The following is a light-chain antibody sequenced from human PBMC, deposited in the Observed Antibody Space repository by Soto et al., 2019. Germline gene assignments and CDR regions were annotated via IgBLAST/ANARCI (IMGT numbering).Light chain of an antibody. J-gene: IGKJ5*01. Sequence: AIRMTQSPSSLSASTGDRVTITCRASQGISSYLAWYQQKPGQAPKLLIYAASTLQSGVPSRFSGSGSGTDFTLTISCLQSEDFATYYCQQYYSYPFTFGHGTRLEIK. CDR2: AAS. CDR3: QQYYSYPFT. V-gene: IGKV1-8*01. CDR1: QGISSY.